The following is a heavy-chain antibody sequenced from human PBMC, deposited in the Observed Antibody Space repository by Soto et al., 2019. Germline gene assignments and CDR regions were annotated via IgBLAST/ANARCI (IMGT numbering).Heavy chain of an antibody. D-gene: IGHD6-6*01. CDR2: ISGSDDST. V-gene: IGHV3-23*01. Sequence: PGGSLRLSCAASGFTFSSYAMSWVRQAPGKGLEWVSVISGSDDSTYYADSVKGRFTISRDNSKNTLYLQMNSLRAEDTAVYYNAKRSSSSTFDYWGRGTLVTVSS. CDR1: GFTFSSYA. J-gene: IGHJ4*02. CDR3: AKRSSSSTFDY.